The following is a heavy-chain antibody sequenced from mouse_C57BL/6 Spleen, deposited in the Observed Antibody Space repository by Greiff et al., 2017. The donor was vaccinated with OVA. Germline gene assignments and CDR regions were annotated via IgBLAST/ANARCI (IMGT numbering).Heavy chain of an antibody. D-gene: IGHD2-4*01. J-gene: IGHJ3*01. V-gene: IGHV1-26*01. CDR3: ARLYDYDGWFAY. CDR1: GYTFTDYY. Sequence: EVKLQQSGPELVKPGASVKISCKASGYTFTDYYMNWVKQSPGKSLEWIGDINPNNGGTSYNQKFKGKATLTVDKSSSTAYMELRSLTYEDSAVYYCARLYDYDGWFAYWGQGTLVTVSA. CDR2: INPNNGGT.